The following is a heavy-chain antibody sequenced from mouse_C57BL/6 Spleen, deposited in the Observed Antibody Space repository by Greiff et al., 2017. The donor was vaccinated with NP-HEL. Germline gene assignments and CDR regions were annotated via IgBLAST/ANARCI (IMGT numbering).Heavy chain of an antibody. CDR3: ARQRRLGRGGYFDY. D-gene: IGHD4-1*01. V-gene: IGHV1-62-2*01. CDR1: VYTFTEYT. J-gene: IGHJ2*01. Sequence: VPLPQSVASLLNPGSSVPLSCPASVYTFTEYTIHLVKHRSGPGLEWIGWFYPGSGSIKYNEKFKDKATLTADKSSSTVYMELSRLTSEDSAVYFCARQRRLGRGGYFDYWGQGTTLTVSS. CDR2: FYPGSGSI.